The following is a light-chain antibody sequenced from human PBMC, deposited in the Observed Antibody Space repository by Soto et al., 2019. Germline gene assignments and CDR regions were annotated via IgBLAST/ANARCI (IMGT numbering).Light chain of an antibody. CDR1: QTVRNNY. CDR2: DAS. J-gene: IGKJ4*01. CDR3: QQVSSYPLT. Sequence: ECVLTKSPGTVALSPGERATLCCRASQTVRNNYLAWYQQKPGQAPRLLIYDASSRATGIPDRFSGGGSGTDFTLTISRLEPEDFAVYYCQQVSSYPLTFGGGTKV. V-gene: IGKV3-20*01.